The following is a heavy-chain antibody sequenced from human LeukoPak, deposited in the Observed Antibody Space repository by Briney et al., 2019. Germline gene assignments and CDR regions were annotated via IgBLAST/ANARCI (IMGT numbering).Heavy chain of an antibody. CDR1: GGSISSYY. Sequence: SETLSLTCTVSGGSISSYYWSWIRQPPGKGLEWIGYIYYSGSTNYNPSLKSRVTISVDTSKNQFSLKLSSVSAADTAVYYCARDRDRSGYSWFDPWGQGTLVTVSS. J-gene: IGHJ5*02. CDR2: IYYSGST. D-gene: IGHD5-18*01. V-gene: IGHV4-59*12. CDR3: ARDRDRSGYSWFDP.